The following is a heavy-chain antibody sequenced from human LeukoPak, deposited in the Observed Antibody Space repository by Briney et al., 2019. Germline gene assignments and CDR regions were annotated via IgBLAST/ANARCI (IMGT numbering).Heavy chain of an antibody. CDR3: AHVAYNWNPGSA. V-gene: IGHV3-74*01. CDR2: INTDGSST. J-gene: IGHJ5*02. CDR1: GFTFSSYW. Sequence: GSLRLSCAASGFTFSSYWMHWVRQAPGKGLVWVSRINTDGSSTSYADSVKGRFTNSRDNAKNSLYLQMNSLRVDDTAVYYCAHVAYNWNPGSAWGQGTLVTVSS. D-gene: IGHD1-20*01.